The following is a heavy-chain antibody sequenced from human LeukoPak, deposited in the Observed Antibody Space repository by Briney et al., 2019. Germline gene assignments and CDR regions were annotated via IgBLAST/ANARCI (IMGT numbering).Heavy chain of an antibody. V-gene: IGHV3-74*01. D-gene: IGHD1-26*01. CDR3: VAWGNSGNS. Sequence: GGSLRLYCAASGFTFSSYWMHWVRQAPGKGLVWVSRINSDGSSTSYADSVKGRFTISRDNAKNSLFLQMNGLRAEDSALYYCVAWGNSGNSWGRGTMVIVSS. J-gene: IGHJ3*01. CDR1: GFTFSSYW. CDR2: INSDGSST.